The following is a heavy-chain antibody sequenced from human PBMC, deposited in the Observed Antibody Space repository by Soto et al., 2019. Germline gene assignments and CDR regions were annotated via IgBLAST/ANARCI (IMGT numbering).Heavy chain of an antibody. D-gene: IGHD6-13*01. Sequence: QLQLQESGPGLVKPSGTLSLTCTVSGDSISSSSYYWGWIRQPPGRDLEWIGSIYYSGNTYYNPSLKGRVTISVDTSKNQFSLKRSSVTAADTAVYYCARRVATAGRGPFDYWGQGTLVTFSS. CDR2: IYYSGNT. CDR3: ARRVATAGRGPFDY. J-gene: IGHJ4*02. V-gene: IGHV4-39*01. CDR1: GDSISSSSYY.